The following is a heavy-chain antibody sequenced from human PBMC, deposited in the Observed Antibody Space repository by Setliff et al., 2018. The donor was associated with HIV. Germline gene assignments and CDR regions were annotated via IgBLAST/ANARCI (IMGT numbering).Heavy chain of an antibody. Sequence: SETLSLTCTVSGVSISSHYWSWIRQPPGKGLEWIGSIYYSGSTKYNPSLKSRVTISVDTSKNQFSLKLSSVTAADTAVYYCARAGAVADPFDYWGQGTLVTVSS. J-gene: IGHJ4*02. D-gene: IGHD6-19*01. V-gene: IGHV4-59*08. CDR2: IYYSGST. CDR1: GVSISSHY. CDR3: ARAGAVADPFDY.